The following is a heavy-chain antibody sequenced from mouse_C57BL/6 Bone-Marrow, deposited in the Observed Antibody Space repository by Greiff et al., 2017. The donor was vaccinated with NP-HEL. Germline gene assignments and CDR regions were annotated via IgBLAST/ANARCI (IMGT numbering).Heavy chain of an antibody. CDR1: GYTFTEYT. V-gene: IGHV1-62-2*01. Sequence: QVQLQQSGAELVKPGASVKLSCKASGYTFTEYTINWVKQRSGQGLEWIGWFYTGSGSIKYNEKFKDKATLNAEKSYSTVYMDLSRLTSEDSAVYFCARHEGGYSNWYFDVWGTGTTVTVSS. CDR2: FYTGSGSI. CDR3: ARHEGGYSNWYFDV. D-gene: IGHD2-5*01. J-gene: IGHJ1*03.